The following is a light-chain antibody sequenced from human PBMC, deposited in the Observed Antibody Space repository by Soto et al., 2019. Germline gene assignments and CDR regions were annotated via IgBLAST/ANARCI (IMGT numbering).Light chain of an antibody. V-gene: IGLV2-11*01. CDR3: CSYAGSYIFYV. CDR2: DVS. Sequence: QSALTQPRSVSGSPGQSVTISCTGTSSDVGGYNYVSWYQQHPGKAPKLTIYDVSKRPSGVPDRFSGSKSGNTASLTISGLQAEDEADYYCCSYAGSYIFYVFGTGTKVTVL. CDR1: SSDVGGYNY. J-gene: IGLJ1*01.